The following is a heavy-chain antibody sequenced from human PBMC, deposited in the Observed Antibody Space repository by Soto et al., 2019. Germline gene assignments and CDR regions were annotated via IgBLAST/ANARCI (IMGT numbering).Heavy chain of an antibody. Sequence: EVQLVQSGGGLVQPGGSLRLSCAGYGVTVTSNYMNWVRQAPGKGLEWVSVIYSGENAYYADSVAGRFTISRDNSKNTLYLQMNSLRVEDTAVYYCASDLDAFDTLGQGKTVIVSS. CDR1: GVTVTSNY. CDR2: IYSGENA. J-gene: IGHJ3*02. CDR3: ASDLDAFDT. V-gene: IGHV3-53*01.